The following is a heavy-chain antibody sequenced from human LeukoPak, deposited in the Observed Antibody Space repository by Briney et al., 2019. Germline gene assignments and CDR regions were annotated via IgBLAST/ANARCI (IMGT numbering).Heavy chain of an antibody. Sequence: GESLKISCKGSGYTFTNYWIGWVRQMPGKGLEWMGIIYPGDSDTRYSPSFQGQVTISADKPISTAYLQWNSLKASDTAMYYCARHHYSGTFYYCDYWGQGTLVTVSS. CDR2: IYPGDSDT. D-gene: IGHD1-26*01. V-gene: IGHV5-51*01. CDR1: GYTFTNYW. CDR3: ARHHYSGTFYYCDY. J-gene: IGHJ4*02.